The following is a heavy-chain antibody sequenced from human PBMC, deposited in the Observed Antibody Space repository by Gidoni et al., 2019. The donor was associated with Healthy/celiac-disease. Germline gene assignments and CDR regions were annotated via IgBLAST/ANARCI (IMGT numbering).Heavy chain of an antibody. CDR2: IYYSGST. J-gene: IGHJ3*02. D-gene: IGHD1-7*01. V-gene: IGHV4-39*01. CDR1: GGSISSSSYY. Sequence: QLQLQESGPGLVKPSETLSLTCTVSGGSISSSSYYWGWIRQPPGKGLEWIGSIYYSGSTYYNPSLKSRVTISVDTSKNQFSLKLSSVTAADTAVYYCARQGYNWNLGAAFDIWGQGTMVTVSS. CDR3: ARQGYNWNLGAAFDI.